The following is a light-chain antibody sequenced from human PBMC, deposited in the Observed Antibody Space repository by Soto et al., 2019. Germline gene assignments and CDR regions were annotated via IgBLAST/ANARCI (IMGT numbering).Light chain of an antibody. V-gene: IGLV1-47*01. CDR1: SSNIGGNS. CDR3: ATWDDSLNGFDV. Sequence: QSAMTQPPSVSAAPGQKVTISCSGSSSNIGGNSVSWYQQLPGTAPKLLIYRNNQRPSGVPDRFSGSKSGTSASLAISGLRSDDEADYFCATWDDSLNGFDVFGTGTKVTVL. CDR2: RNN. J-gene: IGLJ1*01.